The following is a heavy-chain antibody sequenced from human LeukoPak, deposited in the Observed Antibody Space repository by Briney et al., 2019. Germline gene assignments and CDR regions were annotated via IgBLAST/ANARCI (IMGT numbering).Heavy chain of an antibody. CDR2: TYYRSKWNN. Sequence: SQTLSLTCAISGDSVSSNSAAWNWIRQSPSRGLEWLGRTYYRSKWNNDYAVSVKGRITINPDTSKNQFSLQLNSVTPEDTAVYYCARVDYYDSSGYYYGHFDYWGQGTLVTVSS. V-gene: IGHV6-1*01. CDR3: ARVDYYDSSGYYYGHFDY. CDR1: GDSVSSNSAA. D-gene: IGHD3-22*01. J-gene: IGHJ4*02.